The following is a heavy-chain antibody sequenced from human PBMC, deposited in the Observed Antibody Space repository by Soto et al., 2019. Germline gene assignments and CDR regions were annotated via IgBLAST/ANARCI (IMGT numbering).Heavy chain of an antibody. J-gene: IGHJ4*02. Sequence: GGSLRLSCAASGFTFSSYSMNWVRQAPGKGLEWVSYISSSSSTIYYADSVKGRFTISRDNAKNSLYLQMNSLRAEDTAVYYCARVFHYDFWSGYYPDDWGQGTLVTVSS. CDR1: GFTFSSYS. D-gene: IGHD3-3*01. CDR3: ARVFHYDFWSGYYPDD. CDR2: ISSSSSTI. V-gene: IGHV3-48*01.